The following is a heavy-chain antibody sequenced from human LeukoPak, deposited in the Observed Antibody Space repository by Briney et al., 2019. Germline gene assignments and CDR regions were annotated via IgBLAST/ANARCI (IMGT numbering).Heavy chain of an antibody. V-gene: IGHV4-31*03. CDR1: GGSINSGSVSSGGHY. J-gene: IGHJ4*02. CDR3: ARTSTVTPFDY. CDR2: IYYSGST. Sequence: SSQTLSLTCSVSGGSINSGSVSSGGHYWSWIRQHPGKGLEWIGFIYYSGSTNYNPSLRGRVTISIDTSKNQFSLKPTSVTAADTAVYYCARTSTVTPFDYWGQGTLVTVSS. D-gene: IGHD4-17*01.